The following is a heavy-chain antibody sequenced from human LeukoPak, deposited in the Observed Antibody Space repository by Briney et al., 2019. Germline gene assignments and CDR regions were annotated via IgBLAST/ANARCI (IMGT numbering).Heavy chain of an antibody. D-gene: IGHD3-10*01. CDR1: GGSFSGYY. J-gene: IGHJ5*02. Sequence: PSETPSLTCAVYGGSFSGYYWGWIRQPPGKGLEWIGEINHSGSTNYNPSLKSRVTMSVDTSKSQFSLKLTSVSAADTAVYFCARVGGDWFDPWGQGILVTVSS. V-gene: IGHV4-34*01. CDR2: INHSGST. CDR3: ARVGGDWFDP.